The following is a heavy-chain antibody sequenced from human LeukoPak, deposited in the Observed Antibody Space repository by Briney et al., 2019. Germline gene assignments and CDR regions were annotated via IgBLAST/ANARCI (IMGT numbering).Heavy chain of an antibody. Sequence: GGSLRLSCAASGFTFSSYWMNWVRQAPGKGLVWVSRINSDGSSTSYADSVKGRFTISRDNAKNTLYLQMNSLRAEDTAVYYCARVLEWLYYYDSSGYSHWGQGTLVTVSS. CDR1: GFTFSSYW. CDR3: ARVLEWLYYYDSSGYSH. CDR2: INSDGSST. V-gene: IGHV3-74*01. J-gene: IGHJ4*02. D-gene: IGHD3-22*01.